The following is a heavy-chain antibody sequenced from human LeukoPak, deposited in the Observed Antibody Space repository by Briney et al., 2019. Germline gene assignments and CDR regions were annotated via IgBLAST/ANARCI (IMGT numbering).Heavy chain of an antibody. CDR1: GFTFTSSA. Sequence: GTSVKVSCKASGFTFTSSAVQWVRQARGQRLEWIGWIVVGSGNTNYAQKFQERVTITRDMSTSTAYMELRSLRSEDTAVYYCAAGYSSGWYVFDYWGQGTLVTVSS. CDR2: IVVGSGNT. J-gene: IGHJ4*02. CDR3: AAGYSSGWYVFDY. D-gene: IGHD6-19*01. V-gene: IGHV1-58*01.